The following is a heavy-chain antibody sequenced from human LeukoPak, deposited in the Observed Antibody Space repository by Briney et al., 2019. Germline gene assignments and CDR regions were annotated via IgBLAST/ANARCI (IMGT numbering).Heavy chain of an antibody. CDR3: ARGRYYYDSSGYLKYFDY. J-gene: IGHJ4*02. CDR1: GNSISSYY. V-gene: IGHV4-59*01. Sequence: SETLSLTCTVSGNSISSYYWSWIRQPSGKGLEWIGNIFDSGTTNYNPSLKSRVTISVDTSKNQFSLKLSSVTAADTAVYYCARGRYYYDSSGYLKYFDYWGQGTLVTVSS. D-gene: IGHD3-22*01. CDR2: IFDSGTT.